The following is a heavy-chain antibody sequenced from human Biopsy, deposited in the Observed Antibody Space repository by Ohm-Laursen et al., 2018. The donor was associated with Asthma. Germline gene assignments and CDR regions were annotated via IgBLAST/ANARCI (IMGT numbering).Heavy chain of an antibody. D-gene: IGHD6-13*01. V-gene: IGHV1-3*04. CDR1: GYNFISFA. CDR2: VNTGNGGT. Sequence: ASVKVSCKASGYNFISFAIHWVRQAPGQRLEWMGWVNTGNGGTKYSQKFQGRVTMTRDTSISTAYMEVSRLRSDDTAVYYCARGQKSAGDRWFDPWGQGTLVTVSS. J-gene: IGHJ5*02. CDR3: ARGQKSAGDRWFDP.